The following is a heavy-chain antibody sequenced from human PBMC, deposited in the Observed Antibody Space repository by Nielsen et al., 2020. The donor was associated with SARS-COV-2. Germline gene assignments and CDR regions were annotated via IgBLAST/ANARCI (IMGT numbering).Heavy chain of an antibody. CDR3: ARGPPAISLFDY. CDR2: IDPSDSYT. J-gene: IGHJ4*02. CDR1: GYSFTSYW. V-gene: IGHV5-10-1*01. Sequence: GESLKISCQGSGYSFTSYWISWVRQMPGKGLEWMGRIDPSDSYTNYSPSFQGHVTISADKSISTAYLQWSSLKASDTAMYYCARGPPAISLFDYWGQGTLVTVSS.